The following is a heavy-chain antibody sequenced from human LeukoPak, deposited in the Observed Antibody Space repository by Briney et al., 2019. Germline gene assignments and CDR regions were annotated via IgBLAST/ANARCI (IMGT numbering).Heavy chain of an antibody. CDR2: IRYDGSNK. V-gene: IGHV3-30*02. CDR1: GFTFSSYG. J-gene: IGHJ4*02. D-gene: IGHD6-19*01. CDR3: AKDRKAGYSSGWSFDY. Sequence: PGGSLRLSCAASGFTFSSYGMPWVRQAPGKGLEWVAFIRYDGSNKYYADSVKGRFTISRDNSKNTLYLQMNSLRAEDTAVYYCAKDRKAGYSSGWSFDYWGQGTLVTVSS.